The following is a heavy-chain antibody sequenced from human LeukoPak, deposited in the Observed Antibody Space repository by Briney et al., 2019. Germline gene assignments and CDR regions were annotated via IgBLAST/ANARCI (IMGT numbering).Heavy chain of an antibody. CDR2: IYYSGST. Sequence: PSETLSLTCTVSGGSISSYYWSWIRQPPGKGLEWIGYIYYSGSTNYNPSLKSRVTISVDTSKNQFSLKLSSVTAADMAVYYCARLLSFGYYYGMDVWGQGTTVTVSS. D-gene: IGHD3-10*01. J-gene: IGHJ6*02. CDR1: GGSISSYY. V-gene: IGHV4-59*08. CDR3: ARLLSFGYYYGMDV.